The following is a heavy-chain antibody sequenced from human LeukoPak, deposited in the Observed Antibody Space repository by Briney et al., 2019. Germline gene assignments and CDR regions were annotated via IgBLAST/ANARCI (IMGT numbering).Heavy chain of an antibody. J-gene: IGHJ4*02. CDR1: GFTFSSYG. CDR3: AKVQVDSSGYYRYYFDY. V-gene: IGHV3-23*01. D-gene: IGHD3-22*01. Sequence: GGSLRLSCAASGFTFSSYGMSWVRQAPGKGLEWVSAISGSGGSTYYADSVKGRFTISRDNSKNTLYLQMNSLRAEDTAVYYCAKVQVDSSGYYRYYFDYWGQGTLVTVSS. CDR2: ISGSGGST.